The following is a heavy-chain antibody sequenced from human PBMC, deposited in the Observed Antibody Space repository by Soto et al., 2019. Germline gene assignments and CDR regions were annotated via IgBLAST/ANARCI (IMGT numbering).Heavy chain of an antibody. CDR2: ISSSSSYI. V-gene: IGHV3-21*01. J-gene: IGHJ3*02. Sequence: EVQLVESGGGLVKPGGSLRLSCAASGFTFSSYSMNWVRQAPGKGLEWVSSISSSSSYIYYADSVKGRFTISRDNAKNSLHLQMNNLRAGDTAVYSCAGDRVGDLKAFDIWGQGTMVTVSS. CDR3: AGDRVGDLKAFDI. D-gene: IGHD3-16*01. CDR1: GFTFSSYS.